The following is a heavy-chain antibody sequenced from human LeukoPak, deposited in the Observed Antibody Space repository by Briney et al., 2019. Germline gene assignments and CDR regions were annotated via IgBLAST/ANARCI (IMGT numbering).Heavy chain of an antibody. CDR2: ISYDGSNK. Sequence: PGGSLRLSCAASGFTFSSYAMHRVRQAPGKGLEGVAVISYDGSNKYYADSVKGRFTISRDNSKNTLYLQMNSLRAEDTAVYYCARPYYDILTGTYYYYMDVWGKGTTVTISS. CDR1: GFTFSSYA. D-gene: IGHD3-9*01. V-gene: IGHV3-30*04. CDR3: ARPYYDILTGTYYYYMDV. J-gene: IGHJ6*03.